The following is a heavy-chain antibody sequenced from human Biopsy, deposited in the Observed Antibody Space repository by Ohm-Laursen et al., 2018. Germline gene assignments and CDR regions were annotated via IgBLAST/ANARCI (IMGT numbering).Heavy chain of an antibody. D-gene: IGHD1-14*01. J-gene: IGHJ4*02. V-gene: IGHV4-34*01. Sequence: TLSLTCAVYGGSFSGYYWSWIRQPPGKGLEWIGEMNHGGSTNYNSSLKSRVTISVDTSKNQFSLKLNSVTAADTAVYYCARGRNRNGRRFEYWGQGTVGPGPS. CDR2: MNHGGST. CDR1: GGSFSGYY. CDR3: ARGRNRNGRRFEY.